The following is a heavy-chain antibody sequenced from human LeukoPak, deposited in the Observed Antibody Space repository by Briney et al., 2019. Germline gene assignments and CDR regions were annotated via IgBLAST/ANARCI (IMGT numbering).Heavy chain of an antibody. CDR2: TSLSGLT. D-gene: IGHD1-26*01. J-gene: IGHJ4*02. V-gene: IGHV4-4*02. CDR1: GGSISSTNW. CDR3: SRESGAFSPFGY. Sequence: PSGTLSLTCGVSGGSISSTNWYSWVRQPPGQGLEWIGETSLSGLTNYNPSLKSRVTMSLDKSKNLLSLTLTSVTAADTAVYYCSRESGAFSPFGYWGQGNLVTVTS.